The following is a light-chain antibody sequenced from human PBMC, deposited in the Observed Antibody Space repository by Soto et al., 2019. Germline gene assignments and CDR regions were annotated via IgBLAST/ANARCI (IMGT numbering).Light chain of an antibody. CDR1: QSVSSSY. CDR2: GAS. CDR3: QQYGSSPQT. Sequence: EIVLTQSPSTLSLSPGESATLSCRASQSVSSSYLAWYQQKPGQAPRLLIYGASSRATGIPDRFSGSGSGTDFTLTISRLEPEDFAVYYCQQYGSSPQTFGQGTKVEIK. J-gene: IGKJ1*01. V-gene: IGKV3-20*01.